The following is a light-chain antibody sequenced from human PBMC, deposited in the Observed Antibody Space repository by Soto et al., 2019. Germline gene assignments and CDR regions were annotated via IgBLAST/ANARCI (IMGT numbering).Light chain of an antibody. V-gene: IGKV4-1*01. CDR1: QSVLYSSNNKNY. CDR2: WAS. CDR3: QQYYSKPLT. J-gene: IGKJ4*01. Sequence: DIVMTQSPDSLAVSLGERATINCKSSQSVLYSSNNKNYLGWYQQKVGQPPKLLIYWASTRESGVPDRFSGSGSGTDFTLTISSLQAEDMAVYYCQQYYSKPLTFGGGTKVEIK.